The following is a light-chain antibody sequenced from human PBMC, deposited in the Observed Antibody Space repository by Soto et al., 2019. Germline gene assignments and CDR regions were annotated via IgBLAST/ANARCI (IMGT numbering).Light chain of an antibody. V-gene: IGKV1-5*01. CDR2: SAS. CDR1: QSISTW. J-gene: IGKJ4*02. CDR3: QQYEGK. Sequence: DIQMTQSPSTLSASVGDRVIITCRASQSISTWLAWYQQKPGEGPKLLIYSASTLQSGVPSQFSGSGSRTEFALTIGGPQPDDFATYYCQQYEGKFGGGTRVEIK.